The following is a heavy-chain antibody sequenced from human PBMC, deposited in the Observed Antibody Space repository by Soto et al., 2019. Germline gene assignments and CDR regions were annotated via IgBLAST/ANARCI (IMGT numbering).Heavy chain of an antibody. CDR3: AKATSSGYVWVYFDY. CDR1: GFTFSSYA. CDR2: ISGGGGST. V-gene: IGHV3-23*01. D-gene: IGHD3-22*01. J-gene: IGHJ4*02. Sequence: GGSLRLSCAASGFTFSSYAMSWVRQAPGKGLEWVSAISGGGGSTYYADSVKGRFTISRDNSKNTLYLQMNSLRAEDTAVYYCAKATSSGYVWVYFDYWGQGTLVIVSX.